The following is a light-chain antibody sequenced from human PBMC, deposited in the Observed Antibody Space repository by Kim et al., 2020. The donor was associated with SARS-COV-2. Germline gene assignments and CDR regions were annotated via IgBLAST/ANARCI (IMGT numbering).Light chain of an antibody. V-gene: IGLV2-23*02. CDR2: EVN. CDR1: SSDVGSYNL. CDR3: CAYAPSSTFVL. J-gene: IGLJ3*02. Sequence: SFTISCTGPSSDVGSYNLFSWYQHHPGKVPKVVIYEVNKRPSGVSYRFSGSKSGNTASLTISGLQAEDEADYYCCAYAPSSTFVLFGGGTQLTVL.